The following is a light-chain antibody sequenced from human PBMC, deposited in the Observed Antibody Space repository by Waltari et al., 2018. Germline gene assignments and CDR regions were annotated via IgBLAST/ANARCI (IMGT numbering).Light chain of an antibody. CDR1: QDISHY. J-gene: IGKJ1*01. CDR2: DVS. V-gene: IGKV1-33*01. CDR3: QEYDGDSWT. Sequence: DIQMTQSPSSLSASVGDRVTITCHASQDISHYLNWYQQKRGRAPKLLISDVSNLQRGVPSRFSGSGSGTDFTFTISSLQPEDIATYYCQEYDGDSWTFGQGTKVEIK.